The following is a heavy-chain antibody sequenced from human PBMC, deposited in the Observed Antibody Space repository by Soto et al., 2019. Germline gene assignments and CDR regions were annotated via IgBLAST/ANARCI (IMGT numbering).Heavy chain of an antibody. CDR1: GGSISSRSYF. J-gene: IGHJ4*02. CDR3: ARAEVSYCSGGSCYSASFDY. D-gene: IGHD2-15*01. V-gene: IGHV4-39*01. CDR2: IYYSGNT. Sequence: QLQLQEAGPGLVKPSETLSLTCTVSGGSISSRSYFWGWIRQPPGKGLEWIGTIYYSGNTYYNPSLKSRVALSVDTSKIQFSLRLSSVTAADSAVYYCARAEVSYCSGGSCYSASFDYWGQGTLVTVSS.